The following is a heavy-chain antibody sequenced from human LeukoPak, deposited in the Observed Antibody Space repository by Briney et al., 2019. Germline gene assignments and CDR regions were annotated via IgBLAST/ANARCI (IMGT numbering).Heavy chain of an antibody. CDR1: GGSFSGYY. J-gene: IGHJ4*02. V-gene: IGHV4-34*01. CDR2: INHSGST. Sequence: SETLSLTCAVYGGSFSGYYWSWIRQPPGKGLEWIGEINHSGSTNYNPSLKSRVTISVDTSKNQFSLKLSPVTAADTAVYYCARAEEDFDYWGQGTLVTVSS. CDR3: ARAEEDFDY.